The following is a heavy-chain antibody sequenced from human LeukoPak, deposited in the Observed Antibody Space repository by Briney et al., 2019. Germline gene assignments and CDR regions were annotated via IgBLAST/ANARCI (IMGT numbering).Heavy chain of an antibody. CDR2: IWYDGSNK. V-gene: IGHV3-33*01. J-gene: IGHJ4*02. CDR1: GLKFRNYG. Sequence: PGGSLRLSCAASGLKFRNYGMHWVRQAAGKGLEWVAVIWYDGSNKYYADSVRGRFTASRDNSKNTLYLQMNSLRVEDTAVYYCATDRGSYSDYWGQGTLVTVSS. CDR3: ATDRGSYSDY. D-gene: IGHD1-26*01.